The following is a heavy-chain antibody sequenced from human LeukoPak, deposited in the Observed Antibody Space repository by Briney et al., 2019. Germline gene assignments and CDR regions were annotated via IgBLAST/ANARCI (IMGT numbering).Heavy chain of an antibody. D-gene: IGHD1-26*01. V-gene: IGHV3-23*01. Sequence: PGGSLRLSCAASGFTFTSYSMNWVRQAPGKGLEWVSTISGGGGSTYYADSVKGRFTISRDNSKNTLYLQVNSLRAVDTAVYYCTKGGKWDVTPFDYWGQGTLVTVSS. J-gene: IGHJ4*02. CDR1: GFTFTSYS. CDR3: TKGGKWDVTPFDY. CDR2: ISGGGGST.